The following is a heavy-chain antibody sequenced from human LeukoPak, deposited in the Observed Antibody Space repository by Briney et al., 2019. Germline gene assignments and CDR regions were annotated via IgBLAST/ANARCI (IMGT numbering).Heavy chain of an antibody. CDR2: IYYSGST. CDR3: ARLKIRPSSWLNWFDP. Sequence: SETLSLTCTVSGGSIRSGDYYWSWIRQPPGKGLEWIGYIYYSGSTYYNPSLKSRVTISVDTSKNQFSLKLSSVTAADTAVYYRARLKIRPSSWLNWFDPWGQGTLVTVSS. CDR1: GGSIRSGDYY. J-gene: IGHJ5*02. D-gene: IGHD6-13*01. V-gene: IGHV4-30-4*01.